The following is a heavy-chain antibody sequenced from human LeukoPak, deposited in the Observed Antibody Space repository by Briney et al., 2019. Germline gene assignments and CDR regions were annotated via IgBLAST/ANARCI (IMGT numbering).Heavy chain of an antibody. CDR2: IYTTEST. D-gene: IGHD1-1*01. CDR1: GGTISTYY. J-gene: IGHJ4*02. Sequence: SETLSLTCTVSGGTISTYYWSWIRQPPGKGLEWIGYIYTTESTNYNPSLESRVTISVDTSKNQFSPMLSSVTAADTAFYYCARRRTTGTTGYFDYWGQGILVTVSS. CDR3: ARRRTTGTTGYFDY. V-gene: IGHV4-4*09.